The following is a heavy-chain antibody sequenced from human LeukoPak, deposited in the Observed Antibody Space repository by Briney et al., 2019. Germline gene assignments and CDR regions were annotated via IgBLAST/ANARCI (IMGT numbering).Heavy chain of an antibody. V-gene: IGHV4-30-2*01. J-gene: IGHJ4*02. CDR3: ASGLLPLPSLPYDSSGYYLGVSFDY. CDR2: IYHSGSA. D-gene: IGHD3-22*01. CDR1: GGSIGSGGYY. Sequence: SQTMSLTCTVSGGSIGSGGYYWSWIRQPPGRGLEWIGYIYHSGSAYYNPSLKSPVTISVARSKNQFSLKLSSVTAADTAVYYCASGLLPLPSLPYDSSGYYLGVSFDYWGQGTLVTVS.